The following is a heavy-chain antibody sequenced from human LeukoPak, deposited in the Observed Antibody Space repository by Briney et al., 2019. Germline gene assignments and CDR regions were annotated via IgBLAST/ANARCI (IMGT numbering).Heavy chain of an antibody. Sequence: PGGSLRLSCAASGFTFSSYAMSWVRQAPGKGLEWVSAISGSGGSTYYADSVKGRFTISRDNSKNTLYLQMNSLRAEDTAVYYCARELLITGTTPSDYWGQGTLVTVSS. J-gene: IGHJ4*02. V-gene: IGHV3-23*01. CDR1: GFTFSSYA. D-gene: IGHD1-7*01. CDR3: ARELLITGTTPSDY. CDR2: ISGSGGST.